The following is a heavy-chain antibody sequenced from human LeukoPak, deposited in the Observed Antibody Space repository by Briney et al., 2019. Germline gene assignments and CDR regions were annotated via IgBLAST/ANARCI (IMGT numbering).Heavy chain of an antibody. CDR1: GFSFRSYW. J-gene: IGHJ4*02. CDR2: INSDGRSA. D-gene: IGHD2-21*01. Sequence: GGSLRLSCAASGFSFRSYWMHWVRQAPGKGLVWVSRINSDGRSASYAESVTGRFTMSRDNAKNTLYLQMNSLRAEDTAVYYCVRDVWGDRDGFFEYWGQGTLVTVSS. CDR3: VRDVWGDRDGFFEY. V-gene: IGHV3-74*01.